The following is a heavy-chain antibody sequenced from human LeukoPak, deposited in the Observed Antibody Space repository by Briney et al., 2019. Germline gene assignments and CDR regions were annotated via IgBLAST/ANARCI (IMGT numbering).Heavy chain of an antibody. CDR2: INHSGST. V-gene: IGHV4-34*01. CDR1: GGSFSGYY. CDR3: ARGRARARYFDL. J-gene: IGHJ2*01. Sequence: SETLSLTCAVYGGSFSGYYWSWVRQPPGKGLEWIGEINHSGSTNYNPSLKSRVTISVDTSKNQFSLKLSSVTAADTAVYYCARGRARARYFDLWGRGTLVTVSS.